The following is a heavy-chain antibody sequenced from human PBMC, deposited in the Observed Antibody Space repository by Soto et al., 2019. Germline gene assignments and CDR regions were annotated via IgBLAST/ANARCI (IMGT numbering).Heavy chain of an antibody. J-gene: IGHJ4*02. Sequence: QVQLVESGGGVVQPGRSLRLSCAASGFTFSSYAMHWVRQAPGKGLEWVAVISYDGSNKYYADSVKGRFTISRDNSKNTLYLQMNSLRAEATAVYYCARWLLRGSGSYWYYVDYWGQGTLLSVSS. CDR1: GFTFSSYA. CDR2: ISYDGSNK. V-gene: IGHV3-30-3*01. CDR3: ARWLLRGSGSYWYYVDY. D-gene: IGHD3-10*01.